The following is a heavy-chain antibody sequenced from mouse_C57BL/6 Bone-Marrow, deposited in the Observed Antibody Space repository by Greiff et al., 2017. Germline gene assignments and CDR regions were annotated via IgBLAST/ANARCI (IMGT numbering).Heavy chain of an antibody. J-gene: IGHJ2*01. CDR1: GYTFTSYW. V-gene: IGHV1-69*01. Sequence: QVQLKQPGAELVMPGASVKLSCKASGYTFTSYWMHWVKQRPGQGLEWIGEIDPSDSYTNYNQKFKGKSTLTVDKSSSTAYMQLSSLTSEDSAVYYCASDACGYWGQGTTLTVSS. CDR2: IDPSDSYT. CDR3: ASDACGY.